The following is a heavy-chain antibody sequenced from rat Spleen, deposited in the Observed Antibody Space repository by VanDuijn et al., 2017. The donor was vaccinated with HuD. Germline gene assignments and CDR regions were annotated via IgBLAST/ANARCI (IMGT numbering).Heavy chain of an antibody. D-gene: IGHD2-1*01. Sequence: EVQLVESGGGLIQPGRSLKLSCAASGFTLSNYGMHWIRQAPTKGLEWVASISPSGGSTYYRDSVRGRFTISRDNAKSNLYLQMNSLRSEDTATYSWGRGREFHAYTYPFDYWGRGIMVTVS. V-gene: IGHV5-19*01. CDR2: ISPSGGST. CDR3: GRGREFHAYTYPFDY. J-gene: IGHJ2*01. CDR1: GFTLSNYG.